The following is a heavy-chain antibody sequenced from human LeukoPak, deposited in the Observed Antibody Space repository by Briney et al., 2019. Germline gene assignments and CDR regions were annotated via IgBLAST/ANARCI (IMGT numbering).Heavy chain of an antibody. J-gene: IGHJ4*02. CDR2: IIPLFGTA. CDR3: ARVDDYGDYGVEPSGY. CDR1: GGTFSSYA. V-gene: IGHV1-69*13. Sequence: ASVKVSCKASGGTFSSYAISWVRQAPGQGLEWMGGIIPLFGTAKYAQKFQGRVQITVDESTSTAYMELSSLRSDDTAVYYCARVDDYGDYGVEPSGYWGQGTLVTVSS. D-gene: IGHD4-17*01.